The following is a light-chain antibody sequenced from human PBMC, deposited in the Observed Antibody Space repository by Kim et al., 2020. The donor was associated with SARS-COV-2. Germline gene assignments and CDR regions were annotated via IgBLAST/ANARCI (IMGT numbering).Light chain of an antibody. Sequence: EIILTQSPGTLALSPGERATLSCRASQSVSSSYLAWYQQKPGQAPRLLIYAASSRVTGIPDRFSGSGSGTYFTLTINRLEPEDIAIYYCQQYGNPRRTFGQGTKVDIK. V-gene: IGKV3-20*01. CDR3: QQYGNPRRT. J-gene: IGKJ1*01. CDR1: QSVSSSY. CDR2: AAS.